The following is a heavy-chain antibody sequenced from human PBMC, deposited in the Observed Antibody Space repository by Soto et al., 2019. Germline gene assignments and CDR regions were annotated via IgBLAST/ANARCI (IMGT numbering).Heavy chain of an antibody. V-gene: IGHV1-2*02. CDR3: AIRGRSESSSSWYNWFDP. Sequence: ASVKVSCKASGYTFTGYYMHWVRQAPGQGLEWMGWINPNSGGTNYAQKFQGRVTMTRDTSISTAYMELSRLRSDDTAVYYCAIRGRSESSSSWYNWFDPWGQGTLVTFSS. CDR2: INPNSGGT. CDR1: GYTFTGYY. J-gene: IGHJ5*02. D-gene: IGHD6-13*01.